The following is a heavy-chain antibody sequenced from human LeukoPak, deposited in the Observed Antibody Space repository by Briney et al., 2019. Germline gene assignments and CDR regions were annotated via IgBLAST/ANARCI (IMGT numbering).Heavy chain of an antibody. J-gene: IGHJ4*02. Sequence: DSVNVSCKASGYTFTAYFIHWVRQAPGQGLEWVGWMNPDSGGTNSAQKFQGRVTMTRDTSISTAYMELSRLTSDDTAVYYCARDVPGYSSEFDFWGQGTLVTVSS. CDR3: ARDVPGYSSEFDF. D-gene: IGHD6-19*01. CDR2: MNPDSGGT. V-gene: IGHV1-2*02. CDR1: GYTFTAYF.